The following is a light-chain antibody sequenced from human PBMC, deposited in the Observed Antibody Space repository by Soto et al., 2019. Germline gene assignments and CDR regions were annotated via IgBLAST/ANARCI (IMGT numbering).Light chain of an antibody. J-gene: IGLJ3*02. CDR2: DVS. CDR3: CSYAGSYTWV. Sequence: QSALTQPRSVSGSPGQSVTISCTGTSSDVGGYNYVSWYLQYPGKAPELMIYDVSKRPSGVPDRFSASKSGNTASLTISGLQAEDEADYYCCSYAGSYTWVFGGGTKVTVL. V-gene: IGLV2-11*01. CDR1: SSDVGGYNY.